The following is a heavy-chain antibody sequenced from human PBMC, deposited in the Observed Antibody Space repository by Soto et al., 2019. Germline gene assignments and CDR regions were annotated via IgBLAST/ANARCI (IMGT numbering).Heavy chain of an antibody. V-gene: IGHV1-8*01. D-gene: IGHD5-12*01. J-gene: IGHJ4*02. CDR2: MNPNSGNT. CDR3: ALEYSGYVSLVY. Sequence: GASVKVSCKASGYTLTSYDINWVRQATGQGLEWMGWMNPNSGNTGYAQKFQGRVTMTRNTSISTAYMELSSLRSEDTAVYYCALEYSGYVSLVYWGQGTLVTVSS. CDR1: GYTLTSYD.